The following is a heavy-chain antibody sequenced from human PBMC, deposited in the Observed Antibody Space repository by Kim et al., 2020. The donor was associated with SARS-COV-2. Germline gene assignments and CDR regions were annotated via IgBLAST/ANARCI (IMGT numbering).Heavy chain of an antibody. CDR1: GGSISSYY. D-gene: IGHD3-3*01. Sequence: SETLSLTCTVSGGSISSYYWSWIRQPPGKGLEWIGYIYYSGSTNYNPSLKSRVTISVDTSNNQFSLKLSSVTATDTAVYYCARLVFDDFWSGYGYYYYMDVGGKGTTVTVSS. J-gene: IGHJ6*03. CDR3: ARLVFDDFWSGYGYYYYMDV. V-gene: IGHV4-59*08. CDR2: IYYSGST.